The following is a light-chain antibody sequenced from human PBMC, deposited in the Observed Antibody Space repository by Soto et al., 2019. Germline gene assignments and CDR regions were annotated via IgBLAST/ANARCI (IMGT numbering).Light chain of an antibody. Sequence: QSVLTQPHSASGTPGQRVTVSCSGSSSNIGTNNVNWYQHLPGTAPKLLIYTNDKRPSGVPDRFSGSKSGTSASLAISGLQSEDEADYYCAAWDGSLNGYVFGTGNKLTVL. CDR3: AAWDGSLNGYV. J-gene: IGLJ1*01. V-gene: IGLV1-44*01. CDR2: TND. CDR1: SSNIGTNN.